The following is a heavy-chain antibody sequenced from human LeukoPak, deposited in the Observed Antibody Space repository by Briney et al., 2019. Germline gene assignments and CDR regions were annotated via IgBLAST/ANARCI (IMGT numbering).Heavy chain of an antibody. J-gene: IGHJ4*02. CDR2: ISSSGSTI. CDR1: GFTFSDYY. Sequence: GGSLRLSCAASGFTFSDYYMSWIRQAPGKGLEWVSYISSSGSTIYYADSVKGRFTIPRDNAKNSLYLQMNSLRAEDTAVYYCARDNPAYYYDSSGYIGLDYWGQGTLVTVSS. CDR3: ARDNPAYYYDSSGYIGLDY. D-gene: IGHD3-22*01. V-gene: IGHV3-11*01.